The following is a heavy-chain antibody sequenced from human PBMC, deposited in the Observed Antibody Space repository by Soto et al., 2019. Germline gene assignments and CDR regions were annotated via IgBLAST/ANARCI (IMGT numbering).Heavy chain of an antibody. Sequence: QVQLVQSGAEVKEPGSSVKVSCKASGGGNLRDYRTTWVRRAPGQGLEWMGGIIPKLGSANYAQKFQGRVTITADESTNSVYMELRSLRSDDTAVYYGERGGEGYNFGAVYWGQGTPVTVSS. CDR1: GGGNLRDYR. CDR3: ERGGEGYNFGAVY. J-gene: IGHJ4*02. V-gene: IGHV1-69*01. D-gene: IGHD5-12*01. CDR2: IIPKLGSA.